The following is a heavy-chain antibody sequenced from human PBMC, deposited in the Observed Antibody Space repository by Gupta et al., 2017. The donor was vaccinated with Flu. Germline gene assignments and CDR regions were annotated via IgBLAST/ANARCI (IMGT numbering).Heavy chain of an antibody. D-gene: IGHD5-12*01. CDR2: ISSSGSTI. CDR1: GFTFSSYE. V-gene: IGHV3-48*03. J-gene: IGHJ6*02. Sequence: EVQLVESGGGLVQPGGSLRLSCAASGFTFSSYEMNWVRQAPGKGLEWVSYISSSGSTIYYADSVKGRFTISRDNAKNSLYLQMNSLRAEDTAVYYCARDSGVSGYDFAYYGMDVWGQGTTVTVSS. CDR3: ARDSGVSGYDFAYYGMDV.